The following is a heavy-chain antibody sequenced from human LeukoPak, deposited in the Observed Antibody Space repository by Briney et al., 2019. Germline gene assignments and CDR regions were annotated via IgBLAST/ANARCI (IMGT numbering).Heavy chain of an antibody. J-gene: IGHJ4*02. Sequence: SVKVSCKASGGTFSSYAISWVRQAPGQGLEWMGGIIPIFGIANYAQKFQGRVTITADESTSTAYMELSSLRSEDTAVYYCAYGSGSQNAGELDYWGQGTLVTVSS. D-gene: IGHD3-10*01. CDR3: AYGSGSQNAGELDY. CDR2: IIPIFGIA. CDR1: GGTFSSYA. V-gene: IGHV1-69*01.